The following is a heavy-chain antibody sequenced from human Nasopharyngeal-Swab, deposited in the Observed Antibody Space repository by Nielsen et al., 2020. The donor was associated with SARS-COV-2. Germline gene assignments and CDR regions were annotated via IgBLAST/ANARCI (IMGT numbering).Heavy chain of an antibody. CDR1: GFDFNKHG. D-gene: IGHD6-19*01. CDR2: IWYDGSNK. Sequence: GESLKISCAGSGFDFNKHGMHWVRQAPGKGLEWVALIWYDGSNKNYGDSVKGRFTISRDDAKNTVYLQMNSLRAEDMAMYYCARTFNLRGIAEAGNVGDLWGQGTMVTVSS. V-gene: IGHV3-33*01. J-gene: IGHJ3*01. CDR3: ARTFNLRGIAEAGNVGDL.